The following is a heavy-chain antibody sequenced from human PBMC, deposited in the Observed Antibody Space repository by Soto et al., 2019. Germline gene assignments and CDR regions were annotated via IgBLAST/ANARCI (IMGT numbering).Heavy chain of an antibody. D-gene: IGHD3-10*01. J-gene: IGHJ6*02. CDR3: ARRERFTMVRGVGGMDV. CDR2: IYYSGST. CDR1: GGSISSSSYY. Sequence: SETLSLTCTVSGGSISSSSYYWGWIRQPPGKGLEWIGSIYYSGSTYYNPSLKSRVTISVDTSKNQFSLKLSSVTAADTAVYYCARRERFTMVRGVGGMDVWGQGTTVTVSS. V-gene: IGHV4-39*01.